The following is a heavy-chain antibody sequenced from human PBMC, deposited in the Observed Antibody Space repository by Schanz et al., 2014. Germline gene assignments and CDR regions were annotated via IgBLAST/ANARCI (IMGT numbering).Heavy chain of an antibody. CDR3: AASSGWHPSTDY. Sequence: EVQLLESGGGLVEPGGSLRLSCAASGFSFSSYAMSWVRQAAGKGLEWVSAISGSGGSTYYADSVKGRFTISRDNAKSSLYLQMNSLRVEDTAVYYCAASSGWHPSTDYWGQGTLVTVSS. CDR2: ISGSGGST. CDR1: GFSFSSYA. V-gene: IGHV3-23*01. J-gene: IGHJ4*02. D-gene: IGHD6-19*01.